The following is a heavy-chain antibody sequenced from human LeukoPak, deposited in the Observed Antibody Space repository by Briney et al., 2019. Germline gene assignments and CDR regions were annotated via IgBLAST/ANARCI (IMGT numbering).Heavy chain of an antibody. CDR1: GFTFSSYG. V-gene: IGHV3-33*06. J-gene: IGHJ4*02. CDR3: PKGLYCTNGVCYNDYFDY. D-gene: IGHD2-8*01. CDR2: IWYDGSDK. Sequence: PGRSLRLSCAASGFTFSSYGMDWVRQAPGKGLEWVAFIWYDGSDKYYADSVKGRFTISRDNSKNTLYLQMNSLRAEDTAVYYCPKGLYCTNGVCYNDYFDYWGQGTLVTVSS.